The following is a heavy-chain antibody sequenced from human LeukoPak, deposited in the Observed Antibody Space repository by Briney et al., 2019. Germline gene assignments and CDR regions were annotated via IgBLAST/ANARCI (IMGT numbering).Heavy chain of an antibody. V-gene: IGHV4-59*01. J-gene: IGHJ6*03. D-gene: IGHD2-2*01. CDR2: IYYSGST. CDR1: GGSISSYY. CDR3: ARAPSSRLYYYYYMDV. Sequence: SETLSLTCTVSGGSISSYYWSWIRQPPGKGLEWIGYIYYSGSTNYNPSLKSRVTISVDTSKNQFSLKLSSVTAADTAVYYCARAPSSRLYYYYYMDVWGKGTTVTVSS.